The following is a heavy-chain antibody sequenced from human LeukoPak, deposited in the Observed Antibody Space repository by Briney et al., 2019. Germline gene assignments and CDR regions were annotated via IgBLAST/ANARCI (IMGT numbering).Heavy chain of an antibody. V-gene: IGHV4-34*01. J-gene: IGHJ4*02. CDR3: VGRTIVGATDY. D-gene: IGHD1-26*01. CDR2: INHSGST. Sequence: SETLSLTCAVYGGSFSGYYWSWIRQPPGKGLEWIGEINHSGSTNYNPSLKSRVTISVDTSKNQFSLKLSSVTAADTAVYYCVGRTIVGATDYWGQGTLVTVSS. CDR1: GGSFSGYY.